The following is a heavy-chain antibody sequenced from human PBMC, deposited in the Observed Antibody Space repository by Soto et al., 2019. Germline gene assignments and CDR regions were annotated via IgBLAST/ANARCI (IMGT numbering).Heavy chain of an antibody. CDR3: AKDIGGGWYYFDY. D-gene: IGHD6-19*01. CDR2: ISGSDLST. CDR1: GFTFSNCA. Sequence: EVQVLESGGGLVQPGGSLRLSCAASGFTFSNCAMSWVRQAPGKGLEWVSTISGSDLSTYYADSVKGRFTISRDNSKNTLYLQTNSLRAEDTALYYCAKDIGGGWYYFDYWGQGTLVTVSS. J-gene: IGHJ4*02. V-gene: IGHV3-23*01.